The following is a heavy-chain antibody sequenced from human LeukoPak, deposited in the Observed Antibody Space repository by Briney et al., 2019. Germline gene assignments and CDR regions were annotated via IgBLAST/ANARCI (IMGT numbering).Heavy chain of an antibody. J-gene: IGHJ6*03. V-gene: IGHV3-53*01. Sequence: GGSLRLSCAASGFTVSSNYMSWVRQAPGKGLEWVSVIYSGGSTYYADSVKGRFTISRDNSKNTLYLQMNSLRAEDTAVYYCARTTDTAMISHYYYMDVWGKGTTVTISS. CDR2: IYSGGST. CDR3: ARTTDTAMISHYYYMDV. D-gene: IGHD5-18*01. CDR1: GFTVSSNY.